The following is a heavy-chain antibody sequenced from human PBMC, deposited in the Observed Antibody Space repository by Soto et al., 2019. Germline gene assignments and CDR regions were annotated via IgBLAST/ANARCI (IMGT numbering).Heavy chain of an antibody. J-gene: IGHJ5*02. CDR1: GGTFSSYA. CDR2: IIPIFGTA. D-gene: IGHD6-19*01. CDR3: ARGGGWYVWFDP. Sequence: SVKVSCKASGGTFSSYAISWVRQAPGQGLEWMGGIIPIFGTANYAQKFQGRVTITRDTSASTAYMELSSLRSEDTAVYYCARGGGWYVWFDPWGQGTLVTVSS. V-gene: IGHV1-69*05.